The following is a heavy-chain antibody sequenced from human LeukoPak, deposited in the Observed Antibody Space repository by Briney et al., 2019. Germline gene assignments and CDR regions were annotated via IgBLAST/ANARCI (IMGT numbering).Heavy chain of an antibody. Sequence: PGGSLRLSCAASGFTFSSYGMSWARQAPGKGLEWVSAISGSGGSTYYADSVKGRFTISRDNSKNTLYLQMNGLRAEDTAIYYCAKLMEDIVVVPAAVYVYWGQGALVTVSS. D-gene: IGHD2-2*01. CDR3: AKLMEDIVVVPAAVYVY. J-gene: IGHJ4*02. CDR1: GFTFSSYG. CDR2: ISGSGGST. V-gene: IGHV3-23*01.